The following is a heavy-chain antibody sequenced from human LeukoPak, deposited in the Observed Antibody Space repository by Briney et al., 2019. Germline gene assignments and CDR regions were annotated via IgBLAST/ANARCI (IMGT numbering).Heavy chain of an antibody. CDR1: GFTFSNYA. CDR2: ISGSGGST. Sequence: KSGGSLRLSCAASGFTFSNYAMNWVRQAPGKGLEWVSGISGSGGSTYYADSVKGRFTISRDNSKNTLYLQMNSLRAEDTAVYYCAKGSGPLQYYFDYWGQGTLVTVSS. CDR3: AKGSGPLQYYFDY. D-gene: IGHD2-15*01. V-gene: IGHV3-23*01. J-gene: IGHJ4*02.